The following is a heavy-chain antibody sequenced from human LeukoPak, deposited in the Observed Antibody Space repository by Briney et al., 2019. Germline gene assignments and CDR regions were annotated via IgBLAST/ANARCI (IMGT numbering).Heavy chain of an antibody. Sequence: PGGSLRLSCAAPGFSFSTNSMSWVRQAPGKGLEWVANIRQDGSEKFYVDSVKGRFTISRDNAKNSVYLQMNSLRAEDTAVYYCARDYDWGQGTLVTVSS. J-gene: IGHJ4*02. V-gene: IGHV3-7*04. CDR3: ARDYD. CDR1: GFSFSTNS. D-gene: IGHD3-16*01. CDR2: IRQDGSEK.